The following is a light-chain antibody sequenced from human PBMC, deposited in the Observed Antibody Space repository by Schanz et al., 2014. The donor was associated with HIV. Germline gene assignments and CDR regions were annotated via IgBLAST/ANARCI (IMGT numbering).Light chain of an antibody. CDR2: EVS. CDR3: ISYTRDPVL. Sequence: QSALTQPPSASGSPGQSVTISCTGTSSDVGGYNYVSWYQQHPGKAPKIMIYEVSKRPSGVPDRFSGSKSGNTASLTVSGLQAEDEADYYCISYTRDPVLFGGGTKLTVL. V-gene: IGLV2-8*01. J-gene: IGLJ2*01. CDR1: SSDVGGYNY.